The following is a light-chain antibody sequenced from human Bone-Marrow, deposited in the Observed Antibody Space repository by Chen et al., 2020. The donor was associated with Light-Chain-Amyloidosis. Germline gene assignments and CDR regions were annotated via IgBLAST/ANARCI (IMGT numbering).Light chain of an antibody. CDR2: KSD. Sequence: QSVLTQPPSASGTPGQRITLPCSGSRSNIGINPVYWNQQLPGTAPKLFMYKSDQRPSGVPDRVAGTKSGGSASLAISGLRSEDEADYCCAAWDDRLNGWVFGGGTKLTVL. CDR1: RSNIGINP. CDR3: AAWDDRLNGWV. J-gene: IGLJ3*02. V-gene: IGLV1-47*01.